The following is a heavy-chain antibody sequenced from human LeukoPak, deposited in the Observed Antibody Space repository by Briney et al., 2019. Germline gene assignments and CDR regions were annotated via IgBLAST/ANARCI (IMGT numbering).Heavy chain of an antibody. CDR3: ARCRDEFADYGFTS. D-gene: IGHD4-17*01. J-gene: IGHJ1*01. CDR1: GDSISSNY. V-gene: IGHV4-59*01. Sequence: SETLSLTCTVSGDSISSNYWSWIRQPPGQGLEWIGYISNSGSTKYNPSLRSRVTISVDTPKNLFSLKLTSMTAADTAFYYCARCRDEFADYGFTSWGQGTLVTVSS. CDR2: ISNSGST.